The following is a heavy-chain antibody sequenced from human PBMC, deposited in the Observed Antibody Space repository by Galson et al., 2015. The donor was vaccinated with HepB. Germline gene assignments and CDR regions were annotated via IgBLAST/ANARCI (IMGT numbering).Heavy chain of an antibody. CDR1: GGSISHDNW. CDR2: IYHSGST. J-gene: IGHJ5*02. V-gene: IGHV4-4*02. D-gene: IGHD3-10*01. CDR3: ARVEGYGSGSYYNFWFDP. Sequence: SETLSLTCVVSGGSISHDNWWSWVRQPPGKGLEWIGEIYHSGSTNYNPSLKSRAVISVDKSKNQFSLKLKSVTAADTAVYYCARVEGYGSGSYYNFWFDPWGQGTLVTVSS.